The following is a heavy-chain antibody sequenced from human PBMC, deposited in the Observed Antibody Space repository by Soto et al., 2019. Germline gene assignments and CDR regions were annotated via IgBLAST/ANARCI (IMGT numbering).Heavy chain of an antibody. D-gene: IGHD6-13*01. CDR1: GFTFSNYA. J-gene: IGHJ4*02. Sequence: EVQLLESGGGLVQPGGSLRLSCAASGFTFSNYAMTWVRQAPAKGLEWVSVITGSGGGTYFVDSVKVRFTISRDNSRNTVYRQMNSLRAEDTAVYYCAKRPLTAAGFDYWGQGTLVTVSS. CDR2: ITGSGGGT. V-gene: IGHV3-23*01. CDR3: AKRPLTAAGFDY.